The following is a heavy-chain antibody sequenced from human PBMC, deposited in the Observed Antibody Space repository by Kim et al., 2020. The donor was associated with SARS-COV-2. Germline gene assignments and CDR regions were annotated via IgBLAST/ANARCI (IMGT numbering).Heavy chain of an antibody. CDR2: VNGGGGNT. D-gene: IGHD1-26*01. V-gene: IGHV3-23*01. Sequence: GGSLRLSCAASGFTFNVHAMTWVRQSPGKGLEWVSAVNGGGGNTNYADSVKGRFTISRDNSKNMLYLQMNSLRGEDTAIYYCARDRTVGATNWNFDLWGR. J-gene: IGHJ2*01. CDR1: GFTFNVHA. CDR3: ARDRTVGATNWNFDL.